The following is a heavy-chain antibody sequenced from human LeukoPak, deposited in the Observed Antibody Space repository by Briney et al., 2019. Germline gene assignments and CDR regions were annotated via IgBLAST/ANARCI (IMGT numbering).Heavy chain of an antibody. J-gene: IGHJ6*03. Sequence: GGSLRLSCAASGFTFSSYAMSWVRQAPGKGLEWVSAISGSGGSTYYADSVKGRFTISRDNSKNTLYLQMNSLRAEDTAVYYCAKDPVPDGATHMDVWGKGTTVTVSS. V-gene: IGHV3-23*01. CDR2: ISGSGGST. CDR3: AKDPVPDGATHMDV. CDR1: GFTFSSYA. D-gene: IGHD2-2*01.